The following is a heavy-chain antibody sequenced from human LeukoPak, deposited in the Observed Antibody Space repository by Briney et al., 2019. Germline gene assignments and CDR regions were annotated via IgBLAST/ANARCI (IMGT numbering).Heavy chain of an antibody. CDR2: INQDGSEK. CDR3: VRSAFHAGSGNYYDY. J-gene: IGHJ4*02. D-gene: IGHD3-22*01. V-gene: IGHV3-7*03. Sequence: GGSLRLSCAASGITFSRFWTSWVRQAPGKGLQWVANINQDGSEKHYVDSVKGRFTISRDNAENSLYLQMNSLRAEDTAVYYCVRSAFHAGSGNYYDYWGQGTLVTVSS. CDR1: GITFSRFW.